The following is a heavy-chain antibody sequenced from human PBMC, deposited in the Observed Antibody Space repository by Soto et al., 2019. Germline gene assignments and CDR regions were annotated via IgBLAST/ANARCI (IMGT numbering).Heavy chain of an antibody. CDR2: ISYDGSNK. CDR1: GFTFSSYG. CDR3: AKAMTTATTGYYYGMDV. Sequence: QVQLVESGGGVVQPGRSLRLSCAASGFTFSSYGMHWVRQAPGKGLEWVAVISYDGSNKYYADSVKGRFTISRDNSKNXXYLQMNSLRAEDTAVYYCAKAMTTATTGYYYGMDVWGQGTTVTVSS. V-gene: IGHV3-30*18. D-gene: IGHD4-17*01. J-gene: IGHJ6*02.